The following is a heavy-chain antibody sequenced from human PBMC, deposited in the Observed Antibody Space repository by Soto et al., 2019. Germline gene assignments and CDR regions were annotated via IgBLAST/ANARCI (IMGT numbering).Heavy chain of an antibody. CDR2: VYYRGRS. V-gene: IGHV4-39*07. D-gene: IGHD4-4*01. CDR1: GGSVTNSSYY. CDR3: AREVDGYSQFDD. Sequence: SEPLSLTGTVFGGSVTNSSYYWGWIRQSPGKGLEWIGSVYYRGRSYSKSSVKSRVTISVDRSKNQFSLKLTSVTAADTAVYYCAREVDGYSQFDDWGQGTLVTVSS. J-gene: IGHJ4*02.